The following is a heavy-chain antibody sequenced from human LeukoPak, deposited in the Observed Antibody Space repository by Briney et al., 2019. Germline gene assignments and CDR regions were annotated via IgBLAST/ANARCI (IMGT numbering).Heavy chain of an antibody. Sequence: GGSLRLSCAVSGFSVTNNYMSWVRQAPGKGLEWVSVFYVGGATYYADSVKGRFTISRDNSENTLYLQMKSLRAEDTAVYYCAKESSDGNFGGNWGQGTLVTVSS. V-gene: IGHV3-53*01. CDR1: GFSVTNNY. D-gene: IGHD2-15*01. CDR2: FYVGGAT. CDR3: AKESSDGNFGGN. J-gene: IGHJ4*02.